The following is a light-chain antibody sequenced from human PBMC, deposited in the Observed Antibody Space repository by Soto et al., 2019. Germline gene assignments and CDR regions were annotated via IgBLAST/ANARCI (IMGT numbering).Light chain of an antibody. V-gene: IGKV1-5*03. CDR3: KQYKGT. J-gene: IGKJ1*01. Sequence: DIQMTQSPSTLSAFVGDRVTITCRASQSITDWLAWYQQKPGKAPNLLIYRASTLESGVPSRFSGSGYGAQFSLPISSLQPDDFATYYCKQYKGTLGQGTKVDIK. CDR1: QSITDW. CDR2: RAS.